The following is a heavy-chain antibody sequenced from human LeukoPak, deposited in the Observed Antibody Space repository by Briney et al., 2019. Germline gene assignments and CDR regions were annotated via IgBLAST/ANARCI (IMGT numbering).Heavy chain of an antibody. CDR3: TTIKRGNIFGYFDF. J-gene: IGHJ4*02. CDR2: VFDSGRT. CDR1: VYPMTTHH. D-gene: IGHD5-18*01. V-gene: IGHV4-59*11. Sequence: SETLSLTCTVSVYPMTTHHWTWIPQTPGKGLEWIGYVFDSGRTKETRSLKRRVTLSADTCKNQLFLRLSSVTAADTAVYYCTTIKRGNIFGYFDFWGQGILVTVSS.